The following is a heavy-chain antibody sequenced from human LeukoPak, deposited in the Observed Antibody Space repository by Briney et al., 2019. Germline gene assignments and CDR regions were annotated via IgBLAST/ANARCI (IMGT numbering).Heavy chain of an antibody. CDR1: GGSISSGGYY. CDR3: AREENSSFHFDY. J-gene: IGHJ4*02. D-gene: IGHD6-6*01. CDR2: IYYSGST. Sequence: SQTLSLTCTVSGGSISSGGYYWSWIRQHPGKGLEWIGYIYYSGSTYYNPSLKSRVTISVDTSKNQFSLKLGSVTAADTAVYYCAREENSSFHFDYWGQGTLVTVSS. V-gene: IGHV4-31*03.